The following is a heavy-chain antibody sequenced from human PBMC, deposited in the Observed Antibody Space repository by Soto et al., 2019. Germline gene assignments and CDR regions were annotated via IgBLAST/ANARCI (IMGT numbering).Heavy chain of an antibody. Sequence: GGSLTLSCAASGFTFSDYYMSWLRQAPGKGLEWVSYISSSGSTIYHADSVKGRFTLSRDNAKNSLYLQMNSLRAEDTAVYYCARGRYSYRVFGYWGQGTLVTVSS. D-gene: IGHD5-18*01. CDR3: ARGRYSYRVFGY. CDR2: ISSSGSTI. V-gene: IGHV3-11*01. CDR1: GFTFSDYY. J-gene: IGHJ4*02.